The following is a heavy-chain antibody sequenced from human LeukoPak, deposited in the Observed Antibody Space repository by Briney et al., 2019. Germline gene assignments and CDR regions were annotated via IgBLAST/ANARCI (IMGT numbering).Heavy chain of an antibody. CDR3: AKDSTALMAFDI. CDR1: GFTFGSYW. D-gene: IGHD5-18*01. J-gene: IGHJ3*02. Sequence: PGGSLRLSCAASGFTFGSYWMSWVRQAPGKGLEWVASIKQDGSEKYYVDSVKGRFTISRDNAKNSLYLQMNSLRAEDTAVYYCAKDSTALMAFDIWGQGTMVTVSS. CDR2: IKQDGSEK. V-gene: IGHV3-7*01.